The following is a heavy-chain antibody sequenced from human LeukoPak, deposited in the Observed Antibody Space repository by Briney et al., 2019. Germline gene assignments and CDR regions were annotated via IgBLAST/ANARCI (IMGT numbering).Heavy chain of an antibody. Sequence: ASVKVSCKASGYTFTSYYMHWVRQAPGQGLEWMGIINPSGGSTSYAQKLQGRVTMTTDTSTSTAYMELRSLRSDDTAVYYCARDIFLDYWGQGTLVTVSS. CDR3: ARDIFLDY. CDR1: GYTFTSYY. J-gene: IGHJ4*02. CDR2: INPSGGST. V-gene: IGHV1-46*01. D-gene: IGHD3-3*01.